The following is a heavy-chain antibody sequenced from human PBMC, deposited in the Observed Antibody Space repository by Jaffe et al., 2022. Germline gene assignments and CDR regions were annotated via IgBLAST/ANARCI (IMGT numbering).Heavy chain of an antibody. D-gene: IGHD6-19*01. CDR3: ARMTSSGWYRGVFDY. CDR1: GFSLSTSGMC. J-gene: IGHJ4*02. Sequence: QVTLRESGPALVKPTQTLTLTCTFSGFSLSTSGMCVSWIRQPPGKALEWLALIDWDDDKYYSTSLKTRLTISKDTSKNQVVLTMTNMDPVDTATYYCARMTSSGWYRGVFDYWGQGTLVTVSS. V-gene: IGHV2-70*01. CDR2: IDWDDDK.